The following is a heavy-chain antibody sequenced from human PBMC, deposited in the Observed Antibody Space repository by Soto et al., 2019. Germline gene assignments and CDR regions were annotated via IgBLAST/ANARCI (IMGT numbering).Heavy chain of an antibody. CDR2: IIPIFGTA. CDR3: ARGPPRPYGDYVPSLPYYFDY. V-gene: IGHV1-69*01. J-gene: IGHJ4*02. Sequence: QVQLVQSGAEVKKPGSSVKVSCKASGGTFSSYAISWVRQAPGQGLEWMGGIIPIFGTANYAQKFQGRVTITADESTSTAYMELSSLRSEDTAVYYCARGPPRPYGDYVPSLPYYFDYWGQGTLVTVSS. CDR1: GGTFSSYA. D-gene: IGHD4-17*01.